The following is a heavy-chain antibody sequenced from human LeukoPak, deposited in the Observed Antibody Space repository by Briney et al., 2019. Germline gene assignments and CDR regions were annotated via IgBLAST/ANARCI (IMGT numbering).Heavy chain of an antibody. CDR3: ARGNKPVNGDYAFDY. V-gene: IGHV4-34*01. D-gene: IGHD4-17*01. Sequence: SETLSLTCTVSGGSISSYYWSWIRQPPGKGLEWIGEINHSGSTNYNPSLKSRVTISVDTSKNQFSLKLSSVTAADTAVYYCARGNKPVNGDYAFDYWGQGTLVTVSS. CDR1: GGSISSYY. CDR2: INHSGST. J-gene: IGHJ4*02.